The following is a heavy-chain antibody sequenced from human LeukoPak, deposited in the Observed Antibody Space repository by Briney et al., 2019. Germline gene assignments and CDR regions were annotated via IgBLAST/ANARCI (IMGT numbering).Heavy chain of an antibody. CDR3: ARVGAKDY. CDR1: GGSISSYY. Sequence: SETLSLTCTVSGGSISSYYWSWIRQPPGKGLEWIGYIYYGGSTNYNPSLKSRVTISVDTSKNQFSLKLSSVTAADTAVYYCARVGAKDYWGQGTLVTVSS. D-gene: IGHD1-26*01. V-gene: IGHV4-59*01. CDR2: IYYGGST. J-gene: IGHJ4*02.